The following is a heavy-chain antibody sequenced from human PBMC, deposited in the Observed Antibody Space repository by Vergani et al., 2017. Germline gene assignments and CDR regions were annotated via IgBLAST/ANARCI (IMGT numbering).Heavy chain of an antibody. CDR3: ARDPYGGNSEVDY. CDR1: GYTFTGYY. J-gene: IGHJ4*02. CDR2: INPNSGGT. Sequence: QVQLVQSGAAVKKPGASVQVSCKASGYTFTGYYMHWVRQAPGQGLEWMLWINPNSGGTNYAQKFQGRVTMTRETSISTAYMELSRLRSDDTAVYYCARDPYGGNSEVDYWGKGTLVTVAS. V-gene: IGHV1-2*02. D-gene: IGHD4-23*01.